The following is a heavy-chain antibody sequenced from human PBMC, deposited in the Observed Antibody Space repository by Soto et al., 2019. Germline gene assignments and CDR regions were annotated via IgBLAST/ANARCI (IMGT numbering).Heavy chain of an antibody. CDR2: INPNSDVT. CDR3: VRVGFTSHNDFDY. Sequence: QVQLVQSGAEVKKPGASVKVSCKASGYTFNSYYIHWVRQAPGQELEWRGWINPNSDVTSYAQSFQDRVTMTRDMPITTTYMELTRLKSDDPAVYYCVRVGFTSHNDFDYCGQGTLITVSS. D-gene: IGHD1-20*01. J-gene: IGHJ4*02. CDR1: GYTFNSYY. V-gene: IGHV1-2*02.